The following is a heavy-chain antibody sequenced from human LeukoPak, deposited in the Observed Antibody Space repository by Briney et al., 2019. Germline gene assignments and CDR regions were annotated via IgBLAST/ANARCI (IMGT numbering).Heavy chain of an antibody. V-gene: IGHV4-34*01. D-gene: IGHD1-26*01. CDR3: ARGRPLMGAAQNAFDI. Sequence: SETLSLTCAVYGGSFSGYYWSWIRQPPGKGLEWIGEINHSGSTNYNPSLKSRVTISVDTSKNQFSLKLSSVTAADTAVYYCARGRPLMGAAQNAFDIWGQGTMVTVSS. CDR1: GGSFSGYY. J-gene: IGHJ3*02. CDR2: INHSGST.